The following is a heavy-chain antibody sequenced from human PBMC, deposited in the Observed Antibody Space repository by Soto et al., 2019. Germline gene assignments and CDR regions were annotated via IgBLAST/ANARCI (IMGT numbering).Heavy chain of an antibody. V-gene: IGHV3-48*02. CDR2: ISSSSSTI. Sequence: GGSLRLSCAAAGFTFSRYSMNWVRHAPGKGLEWVPYISSSSSTIYYADSVKGRFTISRDNAKNSLYLQMNSLRDEDTAVYYCARDLVSWYNAFDIWGQGTMVTVSS. J-gene: IGHJ3*02. CDR1: GFTFSRYS. D-gene: IGHD6-13*01. CDR3: ARDLVSWYNAFDI.